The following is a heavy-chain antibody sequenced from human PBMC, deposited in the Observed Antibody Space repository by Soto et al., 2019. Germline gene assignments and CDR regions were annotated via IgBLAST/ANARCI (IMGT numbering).Heavy chain of an antibody. CDR1: GYTFSGYW. CDR3: ARYTAPSLAGNWLDP. D-gene: IGHD2-2*02. J-gene: IGHJ5*02. Sequence: GESLKISCKGSGYTFSGYWIAWVRQMPGKGLEWMGIVYPDDSQTIYSPSFQGQVTISADKSISTASLQWSSLKASDTAMYYCARYTAPSLAGNWLDPWGQGTLVTVSS. CDR2: VYPDDSQT. V-gene: IGHV5-51*01.